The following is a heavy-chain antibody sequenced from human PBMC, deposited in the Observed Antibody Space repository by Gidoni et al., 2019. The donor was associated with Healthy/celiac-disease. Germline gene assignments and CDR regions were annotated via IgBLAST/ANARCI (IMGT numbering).Heavy chain of an antibody. V-gene: IGHV1-46*01. CDR3: AGVGVPRATVTTWDYFDY. J-gene: IGHJ4*02. D-gene: IGHD4-17*01. CDR2: INPSGGST. Sequence: GQGLEWMGIINPSGGSTSYAQKFQGRVTMTRDTSTSTVYMELSSLRSEDTAVYYCAGVGVPRATVTTWDYFDYWGQGTLVTVSS.